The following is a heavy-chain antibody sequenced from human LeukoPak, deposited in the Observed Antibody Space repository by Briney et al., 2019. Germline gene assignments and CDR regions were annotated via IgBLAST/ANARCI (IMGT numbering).Heavy chain of an antibody. CDR3: ARRAIAEGFDY. D-gene: IGHD6-13*01. V-gene: IGHV3-48*03. CDR1: GFTFSSYA. CDR2: ISSSGRTI. J-gene: IGHJ4*02. Sequence: GGSLRLSCAASGFTFSSYAMSWVRQAPGKGLEWVSYISSSGRTIYYADSVKGRFTISRDSAKNSLYLQMISLRVEDTAVYYCARRAIAEGFDYWGQGTLVTVSS.